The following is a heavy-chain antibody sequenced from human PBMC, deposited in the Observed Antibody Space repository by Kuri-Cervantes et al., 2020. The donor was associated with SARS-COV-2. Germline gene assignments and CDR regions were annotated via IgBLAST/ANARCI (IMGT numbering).Heavy chain of an antibody. Sequence: GESLKISCAASGFTFSSYSMNWVRQAPGKGLEWVSYISSSSTIYYADSVKGRFTISRDNAKNSLYLQMNSLRDEDTAVYYCAREGYYDSSGYFDYWGQGTLVTVSS. J-gene: IGHJ4*02. CDR2: ISSSSTI. V-gene: IGHV3-48*02. CDR1: GFTFSSYS. CDR3: AREGYYDSSGYFDY. D-gene: IGHD3-22*01.